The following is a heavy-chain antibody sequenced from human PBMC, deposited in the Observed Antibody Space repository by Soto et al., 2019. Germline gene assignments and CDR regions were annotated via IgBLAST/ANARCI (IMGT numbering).Heavy chain of an antibody. CDR2: INHSGST. V-gene: IGHV4-39*07. Sequence: SETLSLTCTVSGGSISSGGYYWSWIRQPPGKGLEWIGEINHSGSTNYNPSLKSRVTISVDTSKNQFSLKLSSVTAADTAVYYCARGPRGYSSSWYLRLTLGAFDIWGQGTMVTVSS. CDR3: ARGPRGYSSSWYLRLTLGAFDI. J-gene: IGHJ3*02. D-gene: IGHD6-13*01. CDR1: GGSISSGGYY.